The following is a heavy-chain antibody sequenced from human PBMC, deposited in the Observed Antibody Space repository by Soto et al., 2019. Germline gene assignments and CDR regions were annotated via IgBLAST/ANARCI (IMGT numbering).Heavy chain of an antibody. CDR2: INPNSGDT. J-gene: IGHJ6*02. CDR1: GYTFTCYY. Sequence: ASLKVSCKASGYTFTCYYVHWVRQAPGQGLAWMGWINPNSGDTYRAQRFQGRVTMNRDTSIGTAYIELRGLTSDDTAEYYCAKGGAIVAAGTRVYLYNAMDVWGQGTTVTVSS. V-gene: IGHV1-2*02. CDR3: AKGGAIVAAGTRVYLYNAMDV. D-gene: IGHD1-26*01.